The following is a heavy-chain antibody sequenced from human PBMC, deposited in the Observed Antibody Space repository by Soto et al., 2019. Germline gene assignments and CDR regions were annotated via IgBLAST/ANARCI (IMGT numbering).Heavy chain of an antibody. J-gene: IGHJ4*02. CDR1: GGTFRRD. CDR2: IIDMYGTA. D-gene: IGHD3-22*01. V-gene: IGHV1-69*01. CDR3: ATNTSGYFPD. Sequence: QVQLVQSGAEVKKPGSSMKVSCKASGGTFRRDISWVRQATGQGLEWMGGIIDMYGTANYAQKCQGRVTITADEFTSTAYMELSSLNPDDTGVYYCATNTSGYFPDWGQGTLVTVAS.